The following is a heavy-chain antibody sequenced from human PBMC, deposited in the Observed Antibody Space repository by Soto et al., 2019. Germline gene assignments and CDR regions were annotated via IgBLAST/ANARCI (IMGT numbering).Heavy chain of an antibody. CDR3: ARDFGYCSGGSCYSPRYYYYYGMDV. J-gene: IGHJ6*02. Sequence: HPGVSLRLSCAASGFTFSSYSMNWVRQAPGKGLEWVSYISSSSSTIYYADSVKGRFTISRDNAKNSLYLQMNSLRDEDTAVYYCARDFGYCSGGSCYSPRYYYYYGMDVWGQGTTVNVSS. CDR2: ISSSSSTI. V-gene: IGHV3-48*02. D-gene: IGHD2-15*01. CDR1: GFTFSSYS.